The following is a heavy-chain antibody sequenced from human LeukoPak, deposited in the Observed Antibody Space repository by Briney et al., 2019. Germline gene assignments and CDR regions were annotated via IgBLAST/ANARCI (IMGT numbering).Heavy chain of an antibody. CDR2: IYYSGST. V-gene: IGHV4-39*07. J-gene: IGHJ6*03. CDR3: AREISSGYYYYYMDV. CDR1: GGSISSSSYY. Sequence: SETLSLTCTVSGGSISSSSYYWGWIRQPPGKGLEWIGSIYYSGSTYYNPSLESRVTISVDTSKNQFSLKLSSVTAADTAVYYCAREISSGYYYYYMDVWGKGTTVTVSS. D-gene: IGHD6-6*01.